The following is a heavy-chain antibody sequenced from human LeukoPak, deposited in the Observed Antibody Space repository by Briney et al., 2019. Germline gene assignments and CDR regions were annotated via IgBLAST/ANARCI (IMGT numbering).Heavy chain of an antibody. Sequence: PSETLSLTCTVSGVSMSAYQWSWVRQSPEKGLEWIGEINHSGSTNYNPSLKSRVTISVDTSKNQFSLKLSSVTAADTAVYYCARYGGYFDYWGQGTLVTVSS. J-gene: IGHJ4*02. D-gene: IGHD4-17*01. CDR3: ARYGGYFDY. CDR1: GVSMSAYQ. CDR2: INHSGST. V-gene: IGHV4-34*01.